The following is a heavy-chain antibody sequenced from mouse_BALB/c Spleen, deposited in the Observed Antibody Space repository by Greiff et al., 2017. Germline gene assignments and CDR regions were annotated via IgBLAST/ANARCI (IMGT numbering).Heavy chain of an antibody. CDR3: ARRDGAY. CDR2: ISSGSSTI. D-gene: IGHD3-3*01. V-gene: IGHV5-17*02. CDR1: GFTFSSFG. Sequence: EVKLVESGGGLVQPGGSRKLSCAASGFTFSSFGMHWVRQAPEKGLEWVAYISSGSSTIYYADTVKGRFTISRDNPKNTLFLQMTSLRSEDTAMYYCARRDGAYWGQGTLVTVSA. J-gene: IGHJ3*01.